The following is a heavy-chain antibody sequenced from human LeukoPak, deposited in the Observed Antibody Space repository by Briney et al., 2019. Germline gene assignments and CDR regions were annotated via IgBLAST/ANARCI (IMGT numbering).Heavy chain of an antibody. J-gene: IGHJ1*01. Sequence: GGSLRLSCEAAGFSLNTYGITWVRQAPGKGLEWVSSISSGSSYIYYADSVKGRFIISRDNAKNSVFLQMNSLRAEDTAVYYCARGYSSGFYQVAEYFQQWGQGTLVTVSS. CDR1: GFSLNTYG. V-gene: IGHV3-21*01. D-gene: IGHD6-19*01. CDR3: ARGYSSGFYQVAEYFQQ. CDR2: ISSGSSYI.